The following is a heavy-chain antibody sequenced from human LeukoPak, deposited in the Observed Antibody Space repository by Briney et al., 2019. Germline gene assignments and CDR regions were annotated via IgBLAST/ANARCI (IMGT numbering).Heavy chain of an antibody. CDR1: GGSISSYY. CDR2: IYYSGST. D-gene: IGHD2-15*01. V-gene: IGHV4-59*08. Sequence: PSETLSLTCTVSGGSISSYYWSWIRQPPGKGLEWIGYIYYSGSTNYNPSLKSRVTISVDTSKNQFSLKLSSVTAADTAVYYCARHEAATKIFDYWGQGTLVTVSS. CDR3: ARHEAATKIFDY. J-gene: IGHJ4*02.